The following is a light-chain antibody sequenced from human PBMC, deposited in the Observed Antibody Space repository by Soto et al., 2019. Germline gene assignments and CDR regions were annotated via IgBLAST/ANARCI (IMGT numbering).Light chain of an antibody. CDR1: QSISSW. CDR3: QQYNSYPST. V-gene: IGKV1-5*03. CDR2: KAS. J-gene: IGKJ5*01. Sequence: DIQMTQSPSTLSASVGDRVTITCRASQSISSWLAWYQQKPGKAPKSLIYKASSLESGVPSSFSGGGSGTEFTLTISSLQPDDFATYYCQQYNSYPSTFGQGTRLEIK.